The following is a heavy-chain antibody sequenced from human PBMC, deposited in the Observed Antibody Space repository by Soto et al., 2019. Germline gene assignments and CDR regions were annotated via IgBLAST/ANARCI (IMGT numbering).Heavy chain of an antibody. J-gene: IGHJ4*02. V-gene: IGHV3-23*01. CDR1: GFSFVNYG. D-gene: IGHD3-3*01. CDR3: AKVAKPRVVIEYFDY. CDR2: ISSSGGRT. Sequence: GGSLTLSCGTSGFSFVNYGMGWVRQAPGKGLEWVSGISSSGGRTYFADSVRGRFTISRDNSKNTMYLQMDSLRVEDTAVYYCAKVAKPRVVIEYFDYWGQGSLVTVPQ.